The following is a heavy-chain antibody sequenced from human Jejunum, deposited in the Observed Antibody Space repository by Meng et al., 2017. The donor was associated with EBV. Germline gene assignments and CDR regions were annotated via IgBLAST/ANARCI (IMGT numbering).Heavy chain of an antibody. J-gene: IGHJ5*02. Sequence: QAQRQESGPGLVRPSGTLSLTRAASGGSITNSHWWSWVRQPPGKGLEWIGEIYYSGATNYSPSLQSRVTISADKSKNQFYLKLASVTAADTAVYYCARGNSGSPLWRYWFDPWGQGTLVTVSS. V-gene: IGHV4-4*02. CDR1: GGSITNSHW. CDR3: ARGNSGSPLWRYWFDP. CDR2: IYYSGAT. D-gene: IGHD1-26*01.